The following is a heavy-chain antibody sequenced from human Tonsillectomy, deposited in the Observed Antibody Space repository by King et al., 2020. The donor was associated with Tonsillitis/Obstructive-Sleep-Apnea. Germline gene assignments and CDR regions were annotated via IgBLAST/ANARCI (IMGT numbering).Heavy chain of an antibody. CDR1: GFTFSSHA. CDR3: ASTPYGSGTYYYFDY. J-gene: IGHJ4*01. V-gene: IGHV3-23*04. CDR2: VGGSGDTT. D-gene: IGHD3-10*01. Sequence: EVQLVESGGDLVRPGGSLRLSCAASGFTFSSHAMTWVRQAPGKGLEWVSTVGGSGDTTYYADSVKGRFTISRDNSKTTLYLQMNSLRAEDTAVYYCASTPYGSGTYYYFDYWGHGTLVTVSS.